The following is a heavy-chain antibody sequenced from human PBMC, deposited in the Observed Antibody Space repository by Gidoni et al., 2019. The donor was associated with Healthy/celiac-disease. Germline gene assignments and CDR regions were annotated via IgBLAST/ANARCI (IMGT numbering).Heavy chain of an antibody. CDR3: ARLYDRTTWYYYGMDV. J-gene: IGHJ6*02. V-gene: IGHV4-39*01. CDR1: GGSIRSSSYY. D-gene: IGHD1-1*01. Sequence: QLQLQESGPGLVKPSETLYLTCTVAGGSIRSSSYYWGWIRQPPGKGLEWIGSSYYSGSTYYNPSLKSRVTISVDTSKNQFSLKLSAVTAADTAVYYCARLYDRTTWYYYGMDVWGQGTTVTVSS. CDR2: SYYSGST.